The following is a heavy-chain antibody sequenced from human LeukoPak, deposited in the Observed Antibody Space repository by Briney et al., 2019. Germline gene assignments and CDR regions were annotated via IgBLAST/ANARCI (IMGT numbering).Heavy chain of an antibody. CDR2: INHSGST. CDR3: ARGVSYYYDSSGYPLDY. Sequence: SGTLSLTCAVYGGSFSGYYWSWIRQPPGKGLEWIGEINHSGSTNYNPSLKSRVTISVDTSKNQFSLKLSSVTAADTAVYYCARGVSYYYDSSGYPLDYWGQGTLVTVSS. V-gene: IGHV4-34*01. J-gene: IGHJ4*02. CDR1: GGSFSGYY. D-gene: IGHD3-22*01.